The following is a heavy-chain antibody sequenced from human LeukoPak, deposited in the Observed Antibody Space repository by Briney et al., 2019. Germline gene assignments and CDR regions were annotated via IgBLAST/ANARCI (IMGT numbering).Heavy chain of an antibody. CDR3: ARVRYDYVWGSYRPPRYFDY. CDR1: GYTFTSYG. CDR2: NSAYNGNT. Sequence: ASVKVSCKASGYTFTSYGISWVRQAPGQGLEWMGWNSAYNGNTNYAQKLQGRVTMTTDTSTSTAYMELRSLRSDDTAVYYCARVRYDYVWGSYRPPRYFDYWGQGTLVTVSS. V-gene: IGHV1-18*01. D-gene: IGHD3-16*02. J-gene: IGHJ4*02.